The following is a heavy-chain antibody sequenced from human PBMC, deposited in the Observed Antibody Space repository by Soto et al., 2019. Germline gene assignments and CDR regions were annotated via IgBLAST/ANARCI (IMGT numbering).Heavy chain of an antibody. V-gene: IGHV3-11*01. J-gene: IGHJ4*02. D-gene: IGHD5-12*01. CDR3: ALDTKRRDGYNFDS. CDR2: ISNGDETT. Sequence: VQLVESGGGLVEPGGSLRLSCSASGFIFTDYPMTWIRQAPGKGLEWVSYISNGDETTQYADSVKGRFSVSRDNAKKVLFLQMNSLRVDDTAVYYCALDTKRRDGYNFDSWGRGALVTVSS. CDR1: GFIFTDYP.